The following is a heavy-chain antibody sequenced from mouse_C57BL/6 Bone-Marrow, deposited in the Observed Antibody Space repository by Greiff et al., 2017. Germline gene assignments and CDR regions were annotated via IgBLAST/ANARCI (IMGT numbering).Heavy chain of an antibody. V-gene: IGHV5-4*01. CDR1: GFTFSSYA. J-gene: IGHJ3*01. Sequence: EVHLVESGGGLVKPGGSLKLSCAASGFTFSSYAMSWVRQTPEKRLEWVATISDGGSYTYYPDNVKGRFTISRDNAKNNLYLQMSHLKSEDSAMYYCARPLFYAWFAYWGQGTLVTVSA. CDR3: ARPLFYAWFAY. CDR2: ISDGGSYT. D-gene: IGHD1-1*01.